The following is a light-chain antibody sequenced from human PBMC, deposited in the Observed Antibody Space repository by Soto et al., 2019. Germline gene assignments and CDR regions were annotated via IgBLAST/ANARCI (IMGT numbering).Light chain of an antibody. CDR2: GAS. Sequence: IVMTQSPATLSVSPCEIATLSCSASQSVSSNLAWYHQKPGQAPRLLIYGASTRATGIPARFSGSGSGTEFTLTINSLRSEDFAVYYCQQYNNWPRTFGQGTKVDIK. J-gene: IGKJ1*01. CDR3: QQYNNWPRT. CDR1: QSVSSN. V-gene: IGKV3-15*01.